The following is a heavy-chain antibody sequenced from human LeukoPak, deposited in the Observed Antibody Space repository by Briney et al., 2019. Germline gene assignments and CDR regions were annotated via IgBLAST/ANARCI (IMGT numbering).Heavy chain of an antibody. Sequence: PSETLSLTCAVYGGSFSGYYWSWIRQPPGKGLEWIGSTYYSGSTYYNPSLKSRVTISVDTSKNQFSLKLSSVTAADTAVYYCARAGVVVIKFFDYWGQGTLVTVSS. D-gene: IGHD3-22*01. CDR3: ARAGVVVIKFFDY. V-gene: IGHV4-34*01. J-gene: IGHJ4*02. CDR1: GGSFSGYY. CDR2: TYYSGST.